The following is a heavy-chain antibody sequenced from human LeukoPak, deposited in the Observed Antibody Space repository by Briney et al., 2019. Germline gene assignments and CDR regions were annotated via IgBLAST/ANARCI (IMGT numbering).Heavy chain of an antibody. CDR1: GYSISSSNW. V-gene: IGHV4-28*01. J-gene: IGHJ3*02. CDR2: IYYSGST. Sequence: SDTLSLTCAVSGYSISSSNWWGWIRQPPGKGLELIEYIYYSGSTYYNPSLKSRVTMSVDTSRNQFSLKLSSVTAVDTAVYYCARTRYDSSGYHDAFDIWGQGTMVTVSS. CDR3: ARTRYDSSGYHDAFDI. D-gene: IGHD3-22*01.